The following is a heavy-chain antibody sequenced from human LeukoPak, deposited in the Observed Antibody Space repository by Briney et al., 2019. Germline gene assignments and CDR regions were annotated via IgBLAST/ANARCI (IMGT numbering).Heavy chain of an antibody. Sequence: SSETLSLTCAVYGGSFSGYYWSWIRQPPGKGLESIGEINHSGSTNYNPSLKSRVTISVDTSKNQFSLKLSSVTAADTAVYYCASTARGVVTVTTTGYWGQGTLVTVSS. CDR3: ASTARGVVTVTTTGY. CDR1: GGSFSGYY. D-gene: IGHD4-17*01. J-gene: IGHJ4*02. CDR2: INHSGST. V-gene: IGHV4-34*01.